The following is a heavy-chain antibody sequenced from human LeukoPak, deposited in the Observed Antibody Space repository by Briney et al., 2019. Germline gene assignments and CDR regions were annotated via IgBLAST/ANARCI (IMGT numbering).Heavy chain of an antibody. CDR2: IYYSGST. J-gene: IGHJ3*02. CDR1: GGSISSSSYY. CDR3: ARPNPGRSDAFDI. V-gene: IGHV4-39*07. Sequence: SETLSLTCTVSGGSISSSSYYWGWIRQPPGKGLEWIGSIYYSGSTYYNPSLKSRVTISVDTSKNQFSLKLSSVTAADTAVYYCARPNPGRSDAFDIWGQGTMVTVSS. D-gene: IGHD2-15*01.